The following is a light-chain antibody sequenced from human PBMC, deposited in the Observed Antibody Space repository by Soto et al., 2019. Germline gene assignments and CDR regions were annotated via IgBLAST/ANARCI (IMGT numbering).Light chain of an antibody. CDR3: SSYTSTSTHV. CDR2: EVR. J-gene: IGLJ1*01. V-gene: IGLV2-14*01. Sequence: QSVLTQPASVSGSPGQSITISCTGTSSDVGGHDYVSWYQQHPGKAPKLIIYEVRNRPSGVSNRFSGSKSGNTASLTISGLQAEDEADYYCSSYTSTSTHVFGTGTKVTVL. CDR1: SSDVGGHDY.